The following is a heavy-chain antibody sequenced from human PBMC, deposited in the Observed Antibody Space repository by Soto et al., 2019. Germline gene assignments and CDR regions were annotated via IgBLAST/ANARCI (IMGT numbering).Heavy chain of an antibody. CDR3: ARESIVGATNTFDY. CDR1: GFTVSSNY. D-gene: IGHD1-26*01. CDR2: IYSGGST. Sequence: GGSLRLSCAASGFTVSSNYMSWVRQDPGKGLEWVSIIYSGGSTYYADSVKGRFTISRDNSKNTLYLQMNSLRAEDTAVYYCARESIVGATNTFDYWGQGTLVTVSS. J-gene: IGHJ4*02. V-gene: IGHV3-66*01.